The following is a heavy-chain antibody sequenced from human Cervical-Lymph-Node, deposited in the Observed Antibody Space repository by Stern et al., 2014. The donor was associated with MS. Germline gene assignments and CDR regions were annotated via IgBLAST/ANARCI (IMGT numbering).Heavy chain of an antibody. V-gene: IGHV3-74*01. D-gene: IGHD3-10*01. CDR1: GFTFSSYW. CDR3: ARDTWSSYGLYYFDR. CDR2: IRSDGSST. J-gene: IGHJ4*02. Sequence: VQLVESGGGLVRPGGSLRLSCAASGFTFSSYWMHWVRQAPGKGLVWVSRIRSDGSSTNYADSVKGRFTISKDNAKNTLSLQMNSLRAEDTAVYYCARDTWSSYGLYYFDRWGQGTLVTVSS.